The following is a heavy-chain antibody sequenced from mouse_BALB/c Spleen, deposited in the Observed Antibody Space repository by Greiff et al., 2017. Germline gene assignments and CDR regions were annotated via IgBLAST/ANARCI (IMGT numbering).Heavy chain of an antibody. J-gene: IGHJ4*01. CDR2: ISSGGST. CDR3: ARGGKVPYAMDY. CDR1: GFTFSSYA. Sequence: EVKLEESGGGLVKPGGSLKLSCAASGFTFSSYAMSWVRQTPEKRLEWVASISSGGSTYYPDSVKGRFTISRDNARNILYLQMSSLRSEDTAMYYCARGGKVPYAMDYWGQGTSVTVSS. V-gene: IGHV5-6-5*01. D-gene: IGHD1-3*01.